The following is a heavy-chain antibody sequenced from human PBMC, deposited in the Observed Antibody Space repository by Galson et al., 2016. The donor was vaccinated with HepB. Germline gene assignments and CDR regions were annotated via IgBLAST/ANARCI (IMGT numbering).Heavy chain of an antibody. CDR1: GFTFDDYG. CDR2: ISWDSGKI. J-gene: IGHJ6*02. CDR3: AKDKWIEPSGGMDV. D-gene: IGHD5-18*01. Sequence: SLRLSCAASGFTFDDYGMNWVRQVPGKGLERVSGISWDSGKIGYADSVKGRFTISRDNAKHSLFLQMKSLRVEDTALYYCAKDKWIEPSGGMDVWGQGITVTVSS. V-gene: IGHV3-9*01.